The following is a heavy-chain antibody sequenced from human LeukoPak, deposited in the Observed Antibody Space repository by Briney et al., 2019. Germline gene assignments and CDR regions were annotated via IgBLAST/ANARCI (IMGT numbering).Heavy chain of an antibody. J-gene: IGHJ2*01. V-gene: IGHV3-20*04. CDR2: INWNGGST. CDR3: AKYRRGVWGFDL. Sequence: PGGSLRLSCAASGFTFDDYGMSWVRQAPGKGLEWVSGINWNGGSTGYADSVKGRFTISRDNSKNTLYLQMNSLRAEDTAVYYCAKYRRGVWGFDLWGRGTLVTVSS. CDR1: GFTFDDYG. D-gene: IGHD3-16*01.